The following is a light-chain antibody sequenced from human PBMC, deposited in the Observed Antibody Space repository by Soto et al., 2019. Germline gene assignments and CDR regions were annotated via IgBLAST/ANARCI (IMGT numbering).Light chain of an antibody. J-gene: IGLJ2*01. CDR3: SSFSSSTSPVL. CDR2: EVT. CDR1: SSDVGRYDY. Sequence: QSVLTQPASVSGSPGQSITISCTGTSSDVGRYDYVSWYQQHPGQAPRLMIYEVTNRPSGVSNRFSGSRSGNTASLTISGLQAEDEADYYCSSFSSSTSPVLFGGGTKLTVL. V-gene: IGLV2-14*01.